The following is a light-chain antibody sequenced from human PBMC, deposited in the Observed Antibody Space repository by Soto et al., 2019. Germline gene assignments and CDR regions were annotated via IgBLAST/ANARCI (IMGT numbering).Light chain of an antibody. Sequence: DIQMTHSPSSLSASVGDRVTITCRASQDLDRWLAWYQQKPGEAPKVLIYAASNLRSGVPSRFSGSGSGADFSLTISSLQPEDVATYYCKQSRSFPLTFGGGTKVDIK. CDR2: AAS. CDR3: KQSRSFPLT. V-gene: IGKV1-12*01. J-gene: IGKJ4*01. CDR1: QDLDRW.